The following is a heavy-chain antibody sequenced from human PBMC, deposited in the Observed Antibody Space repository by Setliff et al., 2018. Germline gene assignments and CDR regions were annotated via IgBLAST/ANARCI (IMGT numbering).Heavy chain of an antibody. CDR1: GYTFINYG. CDR3: ARVPRLEWLLPTFDS. Sequence: ASVMVSCKTSGYTFINYGLSWMRQAPGQGLEWMGWISGYNGNTDYAQNLQGRVTMTIDTSTSTAYMELRSLRSDDTAVYYCARVPRLEWLLPTFDSWGQGTLVTVSS. CDR2: ISGYNGNT. D-gene: IGHD3-3*01. J-gene: IGHJ4*02. V-gene: IGHV1-18*01.